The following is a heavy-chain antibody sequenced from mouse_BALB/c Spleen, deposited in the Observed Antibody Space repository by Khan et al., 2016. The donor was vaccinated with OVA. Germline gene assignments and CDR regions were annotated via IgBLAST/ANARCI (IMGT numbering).Heavy chain of an antibody. CDR1: GFTFSDYG. Sequence: EVELVESGGGLVQPGGSRKLSCAASGFTFSDYGMAWVRQAPGKGPEWVAFVSSLAYNFYYADTVSGRFTISRENAKNTLYLEMSSLRSADKAMDYYARGGKGGFAYWGQGTLVTVSA. V-gene: IGHV5-15*02. CDR3: ARGGKGGFAY. CDR2: VSSLAYNF. J-gene: IGHJ3*01.